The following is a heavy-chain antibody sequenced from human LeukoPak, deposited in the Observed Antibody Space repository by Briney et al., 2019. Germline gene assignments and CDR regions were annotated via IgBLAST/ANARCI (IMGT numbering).Heavy chain of an antibody. V-gene: IGHV1-2*02. D-gene: IGHD1-26*01. CDR1: GYSFTDFY. J-gene: IGHJ4*02. CDR3: ARRLVGAPYCCAY. Sequence: ASVKLSCKASGYSFTDFYIHWVRQVPGQGLEWTGWVNTKIEATHYPPTFQGRVTMTSDTSINTVYMEMSSLTSDDSRLYYCARRLVGAPYCCAYWGEGALVTVSS. CDR2: VNTKIEAT.